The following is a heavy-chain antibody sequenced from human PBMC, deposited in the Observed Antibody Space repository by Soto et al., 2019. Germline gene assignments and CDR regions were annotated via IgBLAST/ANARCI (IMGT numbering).Heavy chain of an antibody. CDR1: GGAISGYY. V-gene: IGHV4-59*01. CDR3: ARDLWGYCGTDCYPLDV. D-gene: IGHD2-21*02. CDR2: MYNTGST. J-gene: IGHJ6*02. Sequence: SDTLSLTCTVSGGAISGYYWSWIRQPPGKGLEWIGYMYNTGSTVYNPSFKSRVTISVDTSKNQFSLKLNSVTAADTAVYYCARDLWGYCGTDCYPLDVWGQGTTVS.